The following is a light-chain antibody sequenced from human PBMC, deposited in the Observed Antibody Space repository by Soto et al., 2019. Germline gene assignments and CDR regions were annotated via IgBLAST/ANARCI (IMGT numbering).Light chain of an antibody. J-gene: IGLJ1*01. Sequence: QSALTQPASVSGSPGQSITISCTGTSSDVGGYNFVSWYQQHPGKVPKLLIYEVSDRPSGVSNRFSGSKSGNTASLTISGLQAEDEGDYYCSSYTRSSTRVFGTGTKLTVL. CDR2: EVS. V-gene: IGLV2-14*01. CDR1: SSDVGGYNF. CDR3: SSYTRSSTRV.